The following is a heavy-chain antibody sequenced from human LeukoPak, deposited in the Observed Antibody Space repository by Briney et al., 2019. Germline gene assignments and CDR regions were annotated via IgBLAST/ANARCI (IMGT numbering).Heavy chain of an antibody. CDR1: GFTFSSCS. V-gene: IGHV3-23*01. D-gene: IGHD4-17*01. CDR2: ISADASST. CDR3: ARGAYGDYDY. Sequence: GGSLRLSCAASGFTFSSCSMNWVRQAPGKGLEWVSAISADASSTYYADSVKGPITISRDNSKNTLFLQMNSLRAEDTAVYYCARGAYGDYDYWGQGTLVTVSS. J-gene: IGHJ4*02.